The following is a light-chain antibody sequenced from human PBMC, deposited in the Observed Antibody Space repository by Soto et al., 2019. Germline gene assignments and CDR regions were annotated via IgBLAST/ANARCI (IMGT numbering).Light chain of an antibody. CDR1: QRIGSW. Sequence: DNKITQSPSTLSASVGDRVTITCRASQRIGSWLAWYQQKSGKAPKLLIYDASRLESGVSSRFSGRGSGTEFTLTISSLQPDDFATYYCQQYNSYWTFGQGTKVDIK. J-gene: IGKJ1*01. CDR3: QQYNSYWT. CDR2: DAS. V-gene: IGKV1-5*01.